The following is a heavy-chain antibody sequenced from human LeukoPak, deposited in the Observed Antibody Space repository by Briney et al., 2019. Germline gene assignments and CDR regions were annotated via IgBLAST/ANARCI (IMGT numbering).Heavy chain of an antibody. CDR3: AKDHEQQLVRWWVKEYFQH. V-gene: IGHV3-23*01. J-gene: IGHJ1*01. Sequence: GGSLRLSCAASGFTFSSYGMSWVRQAPGKGLEWVSAISGSGGSTYYADSVKGRFTISRDNSKNTLYLQMNSLRAEDTAVYYCAKDHEQQLVRWWVKEYFQHWGQGTLVTVSS. CDR2: ISGSGGST. CDR1: GFTFSSYG. D-gene: IGHD6-13*01.